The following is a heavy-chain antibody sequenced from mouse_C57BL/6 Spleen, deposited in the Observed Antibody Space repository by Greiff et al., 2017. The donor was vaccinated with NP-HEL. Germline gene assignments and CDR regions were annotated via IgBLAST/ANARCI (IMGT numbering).Heavy chain of an antibody. J-gene: IGHJ3*01. Sequence: EVQLVESGPELVKPGASVKIPCKASGYTFSDYNMDWVKQSHGKSLEWIGDINPNNGGTIYNQKFKGKATLTVDKSSSTAYMELRSLTSEDTAVYYCARQNGRFAYWGQGTLVTVSA. V-gene: IGHV1-18*01. CDR2: INPNNGGT. CDR1: GYTFSDYN. CDR3: ARQNGRFAY.